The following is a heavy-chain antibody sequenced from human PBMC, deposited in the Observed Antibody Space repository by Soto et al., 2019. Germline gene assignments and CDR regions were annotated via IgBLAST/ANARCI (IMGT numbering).Heavy chain of an antibody. D-gene: IGHD4-4*01. V-gene: IGHV4-34*01. CDR3: ARPRHYSNYGGFDY. CDR1: SGSFSGYY. CDR2: INHSGST. J-gene: IGHJ4*02. Sequence: SETLSLTCAVYSGSFSGYYWSWIRQPPGKGLEWIGEINHSGSTNYNPSLKSRVTISVDTSKNQFSLKLSSVTAADTAVYYCARPRHYSNYGGFDYWGQGTLVTVSS.